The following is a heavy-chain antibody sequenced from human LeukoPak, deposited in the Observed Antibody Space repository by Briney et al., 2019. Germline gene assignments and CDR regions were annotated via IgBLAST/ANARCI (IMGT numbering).Heavy chain of an antibody. CDR3: ARLGDRGY. J-gene: IGHJ4*02. CDR2: INPKSGGT. D-gene: IGHD2-21*01. Sequence: ASVKVSCKASGYTLTGYYMHWVRQAPGQGLEWMGWINPKSGGTNYAQKSQGRVTMTRDTSISTAYMELSRLRSDDTAVYYCARLGDRGYWGQGTLVTVSS. CDR1: GYTLTGYY. V-gene: IGHV1-2*02.